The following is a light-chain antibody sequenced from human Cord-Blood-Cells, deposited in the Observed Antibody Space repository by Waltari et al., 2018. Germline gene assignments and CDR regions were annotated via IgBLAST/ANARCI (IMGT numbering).Light chain of an antibody. Sequence: EIVMTQSPATLSVSPGERATLSCRASQSVSSNLAWYQKKPGQAPRLLIYVASTRATGIPARFSGSGSGTEFTLTISSLQSEDFAVYYCQQYNNWPLTFGGGTKVEIK. CDR2: VAS. CDR1: QSVSSN. J-gene: IGKJ4*01. CDR3: QQYNNWPLT. V-gene: IGKV3-15*01.